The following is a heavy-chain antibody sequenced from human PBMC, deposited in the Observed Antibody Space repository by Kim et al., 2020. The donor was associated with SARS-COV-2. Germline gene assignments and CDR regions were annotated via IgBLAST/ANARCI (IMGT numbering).Heavy chain of an antibody. V-gene: IGHV1-8*01. Sequence: ASVKVSCKASGYTFTSYDIHWVRQATGQGLEWMGWMNPNSGNTGYAQKFQGRVTMTRNTSISTAYMELSSLTSEDTAVYYCARGLRFVDAAGYWGQGTLVTVSS. CDR1: GYTFTSYD. J-gene: IGHJ4*02. D-gene: IGHD6-25*01. CDR2: MNPNSGNT. CDR3: ARGLRFVDAAGY.